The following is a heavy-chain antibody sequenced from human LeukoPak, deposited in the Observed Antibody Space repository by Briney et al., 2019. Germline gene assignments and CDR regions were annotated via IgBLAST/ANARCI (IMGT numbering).Heavy chain of an antibody. CDR1: GFTVSSNY. V-gene: IGHV3-66*01. D-gene: IGHD3-9*01. CDR3: ARDGYDILTGYYSGY. J-gene: IGHJ4*02. CDR2: IYSGGST. Sequence: AGGSLRLSCAASGFTVSSNYMSCVRQAPGKGLEWVSVIYSGGSTYYADSVKGRFTISRDNSKNTLYLQMNSLRAEDTAVYYCARDGYDILTGYYSGYWGQGTLVTVSS.